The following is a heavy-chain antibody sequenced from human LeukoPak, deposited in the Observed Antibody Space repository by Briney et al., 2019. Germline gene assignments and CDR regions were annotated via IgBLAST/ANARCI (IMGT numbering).Heavy chain of an antibody. CDR3: ARDGYDADGYLDY. Sequence: ASVKVSCKASGYPFRSYVMHWLRQAPGQSLEWIGWINPANGNTKYSRNFQGRVTITRDTSASVVYLELSSLRYEDTAVYYCARDGYDADGYLDYWGQGALVPVSS. J-gene: IGHJ4*02. CDR1: GYPFRSYV. CDR2: INPANGNT. V-gene: IGHV1-3*01. D-gene: IGHD5-12*01.